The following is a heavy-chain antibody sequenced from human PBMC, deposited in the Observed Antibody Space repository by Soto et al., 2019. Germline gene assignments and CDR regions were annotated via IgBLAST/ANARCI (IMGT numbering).Heavy chain of an antibody. CDR2: ISSDASTD. V-gene: IGHV3-30*18. D-gene: IGHD2-15*01. Sequence: QVQLVESGGGVVQPGRSLRLSCAASGFTVSSYCMHWVRRAPGKGLEWVALISSDASTDYYADSVKGRFTISRDNSHNTLVLQMNSVGAEDAAVYYSAKDLDSRAVAGATVDSWGQGTLVIVYS. CDR1: GFTVSSYC. J-gene: IGHJ4*02. CDR3: AKDLDSRAVAGATVDS.